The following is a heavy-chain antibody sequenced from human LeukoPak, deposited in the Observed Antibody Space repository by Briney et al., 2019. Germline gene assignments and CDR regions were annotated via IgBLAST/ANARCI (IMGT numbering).Heavy chain of an antibody. CDR1: GDSITSGGFY. J-gene: IGHJ5*02. CDR2: VYYSGST. D-gene: IGHD4/OR15-4a*01. CDR3: ARRDYAAWFDP. V-gene: IGHV4-39*07. Sequence: SETLSLTCNVSGDSITSGGFYWAWLRQSPGKGLEWIGNVYYSGSTQSNPSLRGRVSISIDMTKNQFFLNLNSVSVKCTAIYCWARRDYAAWFDPWGQGTLVTVSS.